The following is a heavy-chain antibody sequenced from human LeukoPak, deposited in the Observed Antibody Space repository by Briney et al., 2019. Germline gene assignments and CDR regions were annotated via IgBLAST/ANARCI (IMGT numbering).Heavy chain of an antibody. D-gene: IGHD1-26*01. J-gene: IGHJ1*01. V-gene: IGHV7-4-1*02. CDR2: INTNTGNP. CDR3: ARDYTLTVGTTTYFQH. CDR1: GYIFSIYA. Sequence: ASVKVSCKASGYIFSIYAMIWVRQAPGQGLELMGWINTNTGNPTYAQGFTGWFVFSLDTSVSTAYLQISSLKTEDTAVYYCARDYTLTVGTTTYFQHWGQGTLVTVSS.